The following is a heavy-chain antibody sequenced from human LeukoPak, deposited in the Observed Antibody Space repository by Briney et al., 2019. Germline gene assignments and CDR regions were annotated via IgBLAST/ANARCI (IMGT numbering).Heavy chain of an antibody. CDR3: ARGRDQLLYDY. CDR1: GGSISSYY. J-gene: IGHJ4*02. V-gene: IGHV4-59*01. D-gene: IGHD2-2*02. Sequence: SETLSPTCTVSGGSISSYYWSWIRQPPGKGLEWIGYIYYSGSTNYNPSLKSRVTISVDTSKNQFSLKLSSVTAADTAVYYCARGRDQLLYDYWGQGTLVTVSS. CDR2: IYYSGST.